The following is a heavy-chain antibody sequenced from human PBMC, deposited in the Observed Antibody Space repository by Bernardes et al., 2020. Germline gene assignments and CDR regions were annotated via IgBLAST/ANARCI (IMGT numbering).Heavy chain of an antibody. CDR2: IYDNGST. J-gene: IGHJ4*02. CDR3: ARVVIRYYFDY. V-gene: IGHV4-61*01. D-gene: IGHD3-22*01. CDR1: GGSVSSGSYY. Sequence: SETLSLTCTVSGGSVSSGSYYWSWIRQPPGKGLEWIGYIYDNGSTNYNPSLKSRVTMSVDTSKNQFSLKLSSVTAADTAFYYCARVVIRYYFDYWGQGTLVTVSS.